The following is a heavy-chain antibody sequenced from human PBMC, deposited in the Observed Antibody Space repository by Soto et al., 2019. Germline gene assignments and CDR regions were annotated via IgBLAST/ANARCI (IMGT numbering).Heavy chain of an antibody. CDR3: AREDDYDSSGYSSY. CDR1: GGSISSGGYY. J-gene: IGHJ4*02. Sequence: SETLSLTCTVSGGSISSGGYYGSWIRQHPGKGLEWIGYIYYSGSTYYNPSLKSRVTISVDTSKNQFSLKLSSVTAADTAVYYCAREDDYDSSGYSSYWGQGTLVTVSS. V-gene: IGHV4-31*03. CDR2: IYYSGST. D-gene: IGHD3-22*01.